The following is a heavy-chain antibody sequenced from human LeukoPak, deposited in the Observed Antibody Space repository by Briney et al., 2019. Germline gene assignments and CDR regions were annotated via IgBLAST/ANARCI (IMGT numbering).Heavy chain of an antibody. CDR2: IGADNGNT. D-gene: IGHD1-14*01. J-gene: IGHJ4*02. V-gene: IGHV1-18*01. CDR1: GYTLTNFA. CDR3: ARARIGSGIDY. Sequence: ASVKVSCKASGYTLTNFAITWVRQAPGQGLEWMGWIGADNGNTKYAQTFQGRLTMATDTATNTAYMDLRSLTFDDTAIYYCARARIGSGIDYWGQGSLVSVLS.